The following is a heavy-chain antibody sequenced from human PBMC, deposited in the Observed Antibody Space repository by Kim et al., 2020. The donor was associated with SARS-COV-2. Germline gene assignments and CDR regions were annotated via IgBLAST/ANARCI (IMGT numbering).Heavy chain of an antibody. CDR1: GYTFTSYV. CDR2: INTNTGNP. J-gene: IGHJ6*03. CDR3: ARDQAITTIFGVVINPGDYYMDV. Sequence: ASVKVSCKASGYTFTSYVMNWVRQAPGQGLEWMGWINTNTGNPTYAQGFTGRFVFSLDTSVSTAYLQISSLKAEDTAVYYCARDQAITTIFGVVINPGDYYMDVWGKGTTVTVSS. V-gene: IGHV7-4-1*02. D-gene: IGHD3-3*01.